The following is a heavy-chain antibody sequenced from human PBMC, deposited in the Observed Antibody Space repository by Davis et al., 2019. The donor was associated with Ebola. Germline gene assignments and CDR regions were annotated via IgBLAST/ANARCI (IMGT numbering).Heavy chain of an antibody. CDR1: GFTFRSDW. CDR2: IKQDGSEK. D-gene: IGHD3-22*01. CDR3: ARVNEAKYYYDSSGFHMGFSFDP. V-gene: IGHV3-7*03. J-gene: IGHJ5*02. Sequence: GGSLRLSCAASGFTFRSDWMSWVREAPGKGLEWVASIKQDGSEKYYVDSVKGRYTISRDNTKNSLNLQMSSLRAEDTAVYYCARVNEAKYYYDSSGFHMGFSFDPWGQGTLVTVSS.